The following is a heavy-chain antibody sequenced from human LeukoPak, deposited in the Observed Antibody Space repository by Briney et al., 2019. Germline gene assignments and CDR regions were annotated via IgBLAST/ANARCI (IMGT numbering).Heavy chain of an antibody. CDR2: IKSTAHGGTT. Sequence: GSLRLSCAASGFTFSNAWMHWVRQAPGKGLEWVGRIKSTAHGGTTDYAAPVKGRFTISRDDSKNTLYLQMNSLKTEDTAVYYCWDTNWNGDWDYWGQGTLVTVSS. V-gene: IGHV3-15*01. J-gene: IGHJ4*02. CDR3: WDTNWNGDWDY. CDR1: GFTFSNAW. D-gene: IGHD1-1*01.